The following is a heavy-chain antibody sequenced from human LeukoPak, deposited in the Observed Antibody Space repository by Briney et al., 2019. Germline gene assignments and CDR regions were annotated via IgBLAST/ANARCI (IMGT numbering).Heavy chain of an antibody. J-gene: IGHJ3*02. V-gene: IGHV1-69*05. CDR2: IIPIFGTA. Sequence: SVKLACKASGGTFSSYAISWVRQAPGQGLEWMGRIIPIFGTANYAQKFQGRVTITTDESTRTAYMELSSLRSEDTDLYYCARHCGVDDRSGYRAFDIWGQGTMVTVSS. CDR1: GGTFSSYA. D-gene: IGHD3-22*01. CDR3: ARHCGVDDRSGYRAFDI.